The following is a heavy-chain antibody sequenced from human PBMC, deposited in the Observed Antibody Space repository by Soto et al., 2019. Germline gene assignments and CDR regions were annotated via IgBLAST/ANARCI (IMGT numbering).Heavy chain of an antibody. CDR1: GYSFTGYY. D-gene: IGHD2-21*02. CDR2: INPKSGDT. J-gene: IGHJ4*02. V-gene: IGHV1-2*02. Sequence: ASVKVSCKASGYSFTGYYIHWVRQAPGQGLEWMGWINPKSGDTKYAQTFQGRVTMTRDTSVTTAYMELTKLTSDDTALYYCARQSAYCGGDCYTEPVDYWGQGTLVSVSS. CDR3: ARQSAYCGGDCYTEPVDY.